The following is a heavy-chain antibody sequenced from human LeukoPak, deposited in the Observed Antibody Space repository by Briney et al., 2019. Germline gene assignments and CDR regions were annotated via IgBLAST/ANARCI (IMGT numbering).Heavy chain of an antibody. Sequence: GASVKVSCKASGGTFSSYAISWVRQAPGQGLEWMGGIIPIFGTANYAQKFQGRATITADESTSTAYMELSSLRSEDTAVYYCARSMMEWLLKGWFDPWGQGTLVTVSS. CDR1: GGTFSSYA. CDR3: ARSMMEWLLKGWFDP. J-gene: IGHJ5*02. V-gene: IGHV1-69*13. CDR2: IIPIFGTA. D-gene: IGHD3-3*01.